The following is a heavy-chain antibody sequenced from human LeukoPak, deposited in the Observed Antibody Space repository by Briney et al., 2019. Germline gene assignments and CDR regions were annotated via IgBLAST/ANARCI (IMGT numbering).Heavy chain of an antibody. D-gene: IGHD6-19*01. V-gene: IGHV3-23*01. CDR2: ISSNGANT. Sequence: GGSLRLSCAASGFTFISYAMSWVRQAPGKRLDWVAAISSNGANTYYADSVKGRFTISKDNSKNTLYLQMSSLRAEDTALYYCAKDGVAGAARRPVSTDHWGQGTLVTVSS. CDR1: GFTFISYA. CDR3: AKDGVAGAARRPVSTDH. J-gene: IGHJ4*02.